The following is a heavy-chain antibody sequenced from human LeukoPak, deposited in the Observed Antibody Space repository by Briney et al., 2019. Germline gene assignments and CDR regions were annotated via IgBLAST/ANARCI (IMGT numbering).Heavy chain of an antibody. CDR1: GFTFSSYD. Sequence: PGGSLRLSCAASGFTFSSYDMHWVRQATGKGLEWVSAIGTAGDTYYPGSVKGRFTISRENAKNSLYLQMNSLRAGDTAVYYCARGSSSSGYYFDYWAREPWSPSPQ. J-gene: IGHJ4*02. CDR3: ARGSSSSGYYFDY. D-gene: IGHD6-6*01. V-gene: IGHV3-13*01. CDR2: IGTAGDT.